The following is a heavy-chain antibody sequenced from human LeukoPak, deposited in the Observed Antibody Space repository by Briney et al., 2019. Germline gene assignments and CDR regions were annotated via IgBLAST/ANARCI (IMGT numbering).Heavy chain of an antibody. CDR2: IKQDGSEK. V-gene: IGHV3-7*01. CDR1: GFTFSSYW. D-gene: IGHD1-1*01. J-gene: IGHJ4*02. Sequence: GGSLRLSCAASGFTFSSYWVSWVRQAPGKGLEWVANIKQDGSEKYYVDSVKGRFTISRDNAKNSLYLQMNSLRAEDTAVYYCARDRNWNYPDYWGQGTLVTVSS. CDR3: ARDRNWNYPDY.